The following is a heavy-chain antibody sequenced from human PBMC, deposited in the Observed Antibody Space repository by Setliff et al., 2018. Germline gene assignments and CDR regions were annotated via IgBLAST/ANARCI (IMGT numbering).Heavy chain of an antibody. Sequence: ASVKVSCKVSGSTLTELTMYWVRQAPGKGLEWMGSFNPEDDEIIYAQKFLGRVTMTEDTSTDTAYMELSSLRSEDTAVYYCATKDYDTSGYYRPFGFWGQGTLVTISS. CDR3: ATKDYDTSGYYRPFGF. CDR2: FNPEDDEI. D-gene: IGHD3-22*01. V-gene: IGHV1-24*01. J-gene: IGHJ4*01. CDR1: GSTLTELT.